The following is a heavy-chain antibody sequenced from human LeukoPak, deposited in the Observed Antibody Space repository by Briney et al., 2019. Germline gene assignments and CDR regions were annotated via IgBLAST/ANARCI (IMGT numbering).Heavy chain of an antibody. CDR1: GFSLRSYE. D-gene: IGHD3-3*01. V-gene: IGHV3-48*03. J-gene: IGHJ1*01. Sequence: GGSLRLSCAASGFSLRSYEMNWVRQAPGKGLEWVSYISTSGSSIHYADSVRGRFTISRDNAKNSLYLQMSSLRVGDTAVYYCASTIFGLIALWGQGTLVTVSS. CDR3: ASTIFGLIAL. CDR2: ISTSGSSI.